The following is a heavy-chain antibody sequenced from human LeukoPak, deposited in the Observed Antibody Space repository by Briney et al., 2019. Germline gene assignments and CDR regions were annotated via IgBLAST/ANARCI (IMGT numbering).Heavy chain of an antibody. Sequence: GGSLRLSCAASGFTFSDYYMGWIRQAPGKGLEWVSYISSSGSTIYYADSVKGRFTISRDNAKNSLYLQMNSLRAEDTAVYYCARYSLYSSGWYPSYYYYGMDVWGQGTTVTVSS. D-gene: IGHD6-19*01. CDR3: ARYSLYSSGWYPSYYYYGMDV. V-gene: IGHV3-11*01. CDR1: GFTFSDYY. CDR2: ISSSGSTI. J-gene: IGHJ6*02.